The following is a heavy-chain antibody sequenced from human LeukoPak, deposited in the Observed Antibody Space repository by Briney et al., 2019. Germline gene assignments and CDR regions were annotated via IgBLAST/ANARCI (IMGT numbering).Heavy chain of an antibody. CDR3: ARWGYYYVRSGYYRTGDF. CDR1: GVSISSYY. V-gene: IGHV4-4*07. Sequence: PSETLSLTCTVSGVSISSYYWSWIRQPAGKGLEWIGRIYPSGSTNYNPSLKGRVTISVDTSKNQFSLKLSSVTAADTAVYYCARWGYYYVRSGYYRTGDFWGQGTLVTASS. J-gene: IGHJ4*02. D-gene: IGHD3-22*01. CDR2: IYPSGST.